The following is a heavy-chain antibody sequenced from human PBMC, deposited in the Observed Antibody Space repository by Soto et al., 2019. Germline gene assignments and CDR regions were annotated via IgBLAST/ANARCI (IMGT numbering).Heavy chain of an antibody. CDR2: IWKDGNNK. V-gene: IGHV3-33*01. CDR1: GFTVSNYG. Sequence: QVQLVESGGGVVQPGQSLRLSCAASGFTVSNYGMHWVRQAPGKGLEWVAVIWKDGNNKYYRDSVKGRFTISRDNSKNTLERQRSSVRGEDTAVYYCARGQAWTEDAFDIWGQGTMVTVSS. J-gene: IGHJ3*02. D-gene: IGHD5-12*01. CDR3: ARGQAWTEDAFDI.